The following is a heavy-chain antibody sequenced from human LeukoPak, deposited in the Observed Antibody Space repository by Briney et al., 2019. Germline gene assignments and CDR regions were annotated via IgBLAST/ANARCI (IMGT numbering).Heavy chain of an antibody. D-gene: IGHD3-3*01. V-gene: IGHV1-18*01. CDR2: ISAYNGNT. Sequence: ASVKVCCKASGYTFTSYGISWVRQAPGQGLEWMGWISAYNGNTNYAQKLQGRVTMTTDTSTSTAYMELRSLRSDDTAVYYCAREQGYYDFWTSRYYGMDVWGQGTTVTVSS. CDR3: AREQGYYDFWTSRYYGMDV. J-gene: IGHJ6*02. CDR1: GYTFTSYG.